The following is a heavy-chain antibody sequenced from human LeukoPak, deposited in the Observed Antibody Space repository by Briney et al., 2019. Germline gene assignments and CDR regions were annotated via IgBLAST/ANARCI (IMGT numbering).Heavy chain of an antibody. Sequence: GGSLKLSCAASGFTVSSNYMSWVHHAPGKGLEWVSVTVNGGSTYYSDSVKGRFTVSGDNSKNTLYLQMNSLRAEDTAVYYCVRDQNFWGQGTLVTVSS. J-gene: IGHJ4*02. CDR2: TVNGGST. CDR3: VRDQNF. V-gene: IGHV3-53*01. CDR1: GFTVSSNY.